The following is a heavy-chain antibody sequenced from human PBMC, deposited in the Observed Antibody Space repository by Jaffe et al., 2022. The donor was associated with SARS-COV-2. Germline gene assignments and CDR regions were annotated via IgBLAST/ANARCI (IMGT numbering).Heavy chain of an antibody. J-gene: IGHJ3*02. CDR1: GGSITTTNW. D-gene: IGHD6-19*01. Sequence: QVQLQESGPGLVKPSGTLSVICAVSGGSITTTNWWSWVRQTPGKGLEWIGEIYHTGTSRYNPSLGSRVTMSVDKSKNQFSLKLSSVTVADTAVYHCVRDGEQWLIPGPFDIWSHGTLVTVSS. V-gene: IGHV4-4*02. CDR2: IYHTGTS. CDR3: VRDGEQWLIPGPFDI.